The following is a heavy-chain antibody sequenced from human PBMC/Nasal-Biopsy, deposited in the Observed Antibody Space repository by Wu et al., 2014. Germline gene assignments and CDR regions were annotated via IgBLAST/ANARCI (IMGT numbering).Heavy chain of an antibody. CDR3: ARRAGMDCSGRKCYYSYFYIDV. D-gene: IGHD2-15*01. J-gene: IGHJ6*03. CDR2: IYYTGST. Sequence: LSLTCSVSGGSINNDSYYWGWIRQPPGKTLEWIGSIYYTGSTHYNASLKSRLLISVDTSKNQFSLNLRSVTAADTAVYYCARRAGMDCSGRKCYYSYFYIDVWGKGTTVTVSS. CDR1: GGSINNDSYY. V-gene: IGHV4-39*01.